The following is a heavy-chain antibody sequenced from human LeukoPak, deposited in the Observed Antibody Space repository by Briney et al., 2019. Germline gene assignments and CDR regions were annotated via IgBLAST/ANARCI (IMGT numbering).Heavy chain of an antibody. CDR3: ARELTGTTYADYYYYMDV. CDR1: GFTFSSYS. D-gene: IGHD1-7*01. CDR2: ISSSSSYI. J-gene: IGHJ6*03. V-gene: IGHV3-21*01. Sequence: GGSLRLSCAASGFTFSSYSMNWVRQAPGKGLEWVSSISSSSSYIYYADSVKGRFTISRDNAKNSLYLQMNSLRAEDTAVYYCARELTGTTYADYYYYMDVWGKGTTVTVSS.